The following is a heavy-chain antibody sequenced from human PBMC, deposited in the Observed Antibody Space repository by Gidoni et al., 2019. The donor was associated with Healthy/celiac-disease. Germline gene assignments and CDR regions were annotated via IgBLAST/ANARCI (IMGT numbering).Heavy chain of an antibody. J-gene: IGHJ4*02. V-gene: IGHV3-23*01. Sequence: EVQLLESGGGLVQPGGSLRLFCSASGFTFSSYAMSWVRQAPGKGLEWVSAISGSGGSTYYADSVKGRFTISRDNSKNTLYLQMNSLRAEDTAVYYCAKDLYCGGDCYLDYFDYWGQGTLVTVSS. D-gene: IGHD2-21*02. CDR1: GFTFSSYA. CDR2: ISGSGGST. CDR3: AKDLYCGGDCYLDYFDY.